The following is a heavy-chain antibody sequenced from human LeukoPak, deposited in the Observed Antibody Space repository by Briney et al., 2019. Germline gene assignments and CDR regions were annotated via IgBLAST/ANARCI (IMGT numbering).Heavy chain of an antibody. J-gene: IGHJ5*02. CDR2: IWYDGSNK. D-gene: IGHD3-22*01. CDR3: ARSGYYYDSSGSSS. CDR1: GFTFSSYG. V-gene: IGHV3-33*01. Sequence: GRSLRLSCAASGFTFSSYGMHWVRQAPGKGLEWVAVIWYDGSNKYYADSVKGRFTISRDNSRSTLYLQMDSLRPEDTALYYCARSGYYYDSSGSSSWGQGTLVTVSS.